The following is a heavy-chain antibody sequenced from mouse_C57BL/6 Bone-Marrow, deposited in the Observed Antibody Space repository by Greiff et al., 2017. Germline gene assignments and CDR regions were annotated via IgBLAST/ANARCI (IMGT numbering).Heavy chain of an antibody. CDR3: ARRGVYWYFDV. Sequence: VQLQQSGPELVKPGASVKIPCKASGYTFTDYNMDWVKQSHGKSLEWIGDINPNNGGTIYNQKFKGKATLTVDKSSSTAYMELRSLTSEDTAVYYCARRGVYWYFDVWGTGTTVTVSS. CDR1: GYTFTDYN. J-gene: IGHJ1*03. V-gene: IGHV1-18*01. CDR2: INPNNGGT.